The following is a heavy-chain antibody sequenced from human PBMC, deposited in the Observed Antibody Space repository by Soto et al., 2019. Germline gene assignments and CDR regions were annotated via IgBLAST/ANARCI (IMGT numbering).Heavy chain of an antibody. CDR1: GFIFSNYW. CDR2: INTDGRET. V-gene: IGHV3-74*01. Sequence: PGGSLRLSFAASGFIFSNYWMHWDRQVPGKGLVWVSRINTDGRETNYADSAKGRFTVSRDNAKNTQFLQMNSLRDEDTAAYYSAGDGEGYWGQVTLVTVSS. J-gene: IGHJ4*02. CDR3: AGDGEGY. D-gene: IGHD2-21*01.